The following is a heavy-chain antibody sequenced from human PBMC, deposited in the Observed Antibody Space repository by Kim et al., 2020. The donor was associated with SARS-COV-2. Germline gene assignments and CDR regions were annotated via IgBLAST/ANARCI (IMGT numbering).Heavy chain of an antibody. CDR3: ARGIGSGYDSFDY. V-gene: IGHV4-31*03. J-gene: IGHJ4*02. D-gene: IGHD5-12*01. CDR2: IYYSGST. CDR1: GGSISSGGYY. Sequence: SETLSLTCTVSGGSISSGGYYWSWIRQHPGKGLEWIGYIYYSGSTYYNPSLKSRVTISVDTSKNQFSLKLSSVTAADTAVYYCARGIGSGYDSFDYWGQGTLVTVSS.